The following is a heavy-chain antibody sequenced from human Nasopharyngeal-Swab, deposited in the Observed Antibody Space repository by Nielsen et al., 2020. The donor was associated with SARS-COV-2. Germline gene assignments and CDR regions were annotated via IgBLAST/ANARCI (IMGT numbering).Heavy chain of an antibody. Sequence: ASVKVSCKVSGYTLTELSMHWVRQAPGKGLEWMGGFDPEDGETIYAQKFQGRVTMTEDTSTDTAYMELSSLRSEDTAVYYCARDSPHYGDYLFDPWGQGTLVTVSS. CDR1: GYTLTELS. CDR3: ARDSPHYGDYLFDP. V-gene: IGHV1-24*01. CDR2: FDPEDGET. J-gene: IGHJ5*02. D-gene: IGHD4-17*01.